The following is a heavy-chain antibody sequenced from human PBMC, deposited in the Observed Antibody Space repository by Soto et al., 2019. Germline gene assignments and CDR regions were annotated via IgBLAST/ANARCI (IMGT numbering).Heavy chain of an antibody. Sequence: FHLVQSGAEVKKPGTSVKVSCKASGYTLTSYGIAWVRQAPGQGLECMGWISAYNGNTKYAQKLQGRVTMTTNTSTSTAYMELRSLSSDDTALYYCAGDSPPVDYWGQGTLVTVSS. CDR2: ISAYNGNT. V-gene: IGHV1-18*01. CDR3: AGDSPPVDY. J-gene: IGHJ4*02. CDR1: GYTLTSYG.